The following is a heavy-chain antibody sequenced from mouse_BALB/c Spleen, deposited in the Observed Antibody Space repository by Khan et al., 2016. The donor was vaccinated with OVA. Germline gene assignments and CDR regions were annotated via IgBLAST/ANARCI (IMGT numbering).Heavy chain of an antibody. CDR3: ARPPYFSYVMVY. Sequence: QIQLVQSGPELKKPGETVKISCKASGYTFTNYGMNWVKQAPGKGLKWMGWINTYTGEPTYADDFKGRFSFSLETSARTAYLQINNLKNVDTATYFCARPPYFSYVMVYWGQGTSVTVSS. V-gene: IGHV9-3-1*01. CDR2: INTYTGEP. CDR1: GYTFTNYG. J-gene: IGHJ4*01. D-gene: IGHD2-10*01.